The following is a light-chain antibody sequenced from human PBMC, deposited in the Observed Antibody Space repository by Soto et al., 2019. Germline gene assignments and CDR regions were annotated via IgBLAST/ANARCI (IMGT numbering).Light chain of an antibody. J-gene: IGKJ1*01. V-gene: IGKV4-1*01. CDR1: QSVLFSVNNKNY. Sequence: DIVMTQSPDSLAVSLGERATINCKSSQSVLFSVNNKNYLAWFQQKPGQPPKLLIYWASFRESGVPDRFSGRESGTDLALTISILQAEDVALYYCLQYARSPRTFGQGTKVGIK. CDR2: WAS. CDR3: LQYARSPRT.